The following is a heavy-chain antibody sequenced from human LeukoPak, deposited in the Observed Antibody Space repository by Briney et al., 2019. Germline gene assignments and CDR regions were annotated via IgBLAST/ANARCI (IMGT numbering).Heavy chain of an antibody. Sequence: SETLSLTCTVSGASISNYYWNWLRQPPGKGLEWIGYIYYSGSTKYNPSLKSRVTMSLDTSKKQFSLRLTSVTAADTAVYYCARGFDSKSTYFDYWGREPWSPSPQ. V-gene: IGHV4-59*01. CDR3: ARGFDSKSTYFDY. D-gene: IGHD5-12*01. CDR1: GASISNYY. J-gene: IGHJ4*02. CDR2: IYYSGST.